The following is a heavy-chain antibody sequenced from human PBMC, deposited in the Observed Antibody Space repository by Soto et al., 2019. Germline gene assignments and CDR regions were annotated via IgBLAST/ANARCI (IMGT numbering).Heavy chain of an antibody. D-gene: IGHD2-2*01. Sequence: PSETLSLTCTVSGGSISSGGYYWSWIRQQPGKGLEWIGYLYYSGRTYYNPSLESRVSISLDTSKNQFSLKLSSVTAADTAIYYCPTGHCFSSSCPYLELWGRGTLVTVSS. CDR2: LYYSGRT. V-gene: IGHV4-31*03. CDR1: GGSISSGGYY. CDR3: PTGHCFSSSCPYLEL. J-gene: IGHJ2*01.